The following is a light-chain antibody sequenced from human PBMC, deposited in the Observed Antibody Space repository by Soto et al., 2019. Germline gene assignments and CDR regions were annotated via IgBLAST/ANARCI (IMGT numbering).Light chain of an antibody. CDR2: GAS. CDR3: QQYGRSLWT. Sequence: MVIMHAPPTLFGSPGERASLSCRACQSVSSNLAWYQQKPGQAPRLLICGASARATGVPARFSGSGSGTDFTRTISRLEPEDFAVYYCQQYGRSLWTFGEGTKVDI. J-gene: IGKJ1*01. CDR1: QSVSSN. V-gene: IGKV3-15*01.